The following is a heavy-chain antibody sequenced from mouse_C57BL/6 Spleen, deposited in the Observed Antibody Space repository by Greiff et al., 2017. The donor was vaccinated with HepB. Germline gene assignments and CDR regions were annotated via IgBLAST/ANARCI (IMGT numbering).Heavy chain of an antibody. CDR3: ASGDGYYVSSWFAY. V-gene: IGHV14-3*01. CDR2: IDPANGNT. Sequence: EVQLQQSVAELVRPGASVKLSCTASGFNIKNTYMHWVKQRPEQGLEWIGRIDPANGNTKYAPKFQGKATITADTSSNPAYLQLSSLSSEDTASYYCASGDGYYVSSWFAYWGQGTLVTVSA. J-gene: IGHJ3*01. D-gene: IGHD2-3*01. CDR1: GFNIKNTY.